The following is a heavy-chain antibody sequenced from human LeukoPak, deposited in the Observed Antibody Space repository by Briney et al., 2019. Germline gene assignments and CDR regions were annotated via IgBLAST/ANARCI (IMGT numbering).Heavy chain of an antibody. CDR1: GYTFTSYD. V-gene: IGHV1-69*13. J-gene: IGHJ6*03. D-gene: IGHD2-2*01. Sequence: SVKVSCKASGYTFTSYDINWVRQAPGQGLEWMGGIIPIFGTANYAQKFQGRVTITADESTSTAYMELSSLRSEDTAVYYCARGGAPDIVVVPAAIPYYYYYMDVWGKGTTVTVSS. CDR2: IIPIFGTA. CDR3: ARGGAPDIVVVPAAIPYYYYYMDV.